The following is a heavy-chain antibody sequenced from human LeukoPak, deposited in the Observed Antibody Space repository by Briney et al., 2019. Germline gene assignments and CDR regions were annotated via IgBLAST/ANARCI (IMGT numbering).Heavy chain of an antibody. Sequence: SETXSLTCTVSGGSISSYYWSWIRQPPGKGLEWIGYIYYSGSTNYNPSLKNRVTISVDTSKNQFSLKLSSVTAADTAVYYCASHNIVATDYYYGMDVWGKGTTVTVSS. CDR1: GGSISSYY. J-gene: IGHJ6*04. D-gene: IGHD5-12*01. CDR3: ASHNIVATDYYYGMDV. CDR2: IYYSGST. V-gene: IGHV4-59*01.